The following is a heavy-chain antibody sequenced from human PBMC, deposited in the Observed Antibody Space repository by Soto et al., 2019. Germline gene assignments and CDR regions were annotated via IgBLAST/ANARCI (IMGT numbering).Heavy chain of an antibody. D-gene: IGHD6-19*01. CDR3: ATSRISIAVVCDTEYYIDY. V-gene: IGHV1-2*04. CDR1: GYIFTGYY. J-gene: IGHJ4*02. Sequence: ASVKVSCKASGYIFTGYYMHWVRHAPGQGLEWMGWINPNSGDTNYTQKFQGWVTMTRDTSTSTAYMEFSRRRSDDTAVYYCATSRISIAVVCDTEYYIDYWGQGTLVTISA. CDR2: INPNSGDT.